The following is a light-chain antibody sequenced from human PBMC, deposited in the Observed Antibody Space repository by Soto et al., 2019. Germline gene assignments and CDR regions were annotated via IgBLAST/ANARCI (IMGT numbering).Light chain of an antibody. CDR3: QQSGT. J-gene: IGKJ1*01. CDR2: GAS. CDR1: QSVGSSY. Sequence: EIVLTQSPGTLSLSPGERATLSCRASQSVGSSYLAWYQQKPGQAPRLLIYGASSRATGIPDRFSGSGSGTDFTLTISRLEPEDFAVYYCQQSGTFGQGTKVDIK. V-gene: IGKV3-20*01.